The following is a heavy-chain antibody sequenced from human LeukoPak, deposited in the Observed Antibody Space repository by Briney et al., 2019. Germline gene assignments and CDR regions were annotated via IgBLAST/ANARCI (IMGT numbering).Heavy chain of an antibody. CDR3: AGILGYCSGGSCPIKDY. V-gene: IGHV3-23*01. Sequence: PGGSLRLSCTASGFIFSYSYMSWVRQAPGEGLEWVSAISGSGSRTYYADSVKGRFTISRDNSKNTLYLQMNSRRAEDTAVYYCAGILGYCSGGSCPIKDYWGQGTLVTVSS. D-gene: IGHD2-15*01. CDR1: GFIFSYSY. J-gene: IGHJ4*02. CDR2: ISGSGSRT.